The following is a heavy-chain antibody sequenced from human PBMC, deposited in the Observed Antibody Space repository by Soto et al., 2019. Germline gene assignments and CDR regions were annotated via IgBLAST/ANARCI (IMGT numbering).Heavy chain of an antibody. CDR2: IIPIFGTA. Sequence: QVQLVQSWAEVKKPGSSVKVSCKASGGTFSSYAISLVRPAPGQGLEWMGGIIPIFGTANYAQKVQGRVTITADESTSTAYMELSSLSSEDTAVYYCARSGYYYDSSGYYYATHYFDYWGQGTLVTVSS. J-gene: IGHJ4*02. CDR3: ARSGYYYDSSGYYYATHYFDY. V-gene: IGHV1-69*01. D-gene: IGHD3-22*01. CDR1: GGTFSSYA.